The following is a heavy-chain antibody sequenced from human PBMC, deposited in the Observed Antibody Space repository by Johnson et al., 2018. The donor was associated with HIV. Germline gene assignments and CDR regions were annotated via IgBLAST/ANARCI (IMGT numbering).Heavy chain of an antibody. V-gene: IGHV3-20*04. J-gene: IGHJ3*02. CDR3: AKEMGSHSGAFDI. Sequence: MLLVESGGGVVRPGESLRLSCAASGFTFDDYDMKWVRQAPGKGLEWVSGINWNGGRTDYADSVKGRFTISRDNAKKSLYLQMNSLRAEDTAVYYCAKEMGSHSGAFDIWGQGTMVTVSS. CDR1: GFTFDDYD. CDR2: INWNGGRT. D-gene: IGHD2-15*01.